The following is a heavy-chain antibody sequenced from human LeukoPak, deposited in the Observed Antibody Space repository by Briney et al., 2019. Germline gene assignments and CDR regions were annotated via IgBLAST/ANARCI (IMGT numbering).Heavy chain of an antibody. V-gene: IGHV4-59*08. J-gene: IGHJ3*02. Sequence: SETLSLTCTVSGGSISSYYWSWIRQPPGKGLEWIGYIYYSGSTNYNPSLKSRVTISIDTSKNQFSLKLSSVTAADTAVYYCARPREQWLGNDAFDMWGQGTMVTVSS. CDR1: GGSISSYY. D-gene: IGHD6-19*01. CDR2: IYYSGST. CDR3: ARPREQWLGNDAFDM.